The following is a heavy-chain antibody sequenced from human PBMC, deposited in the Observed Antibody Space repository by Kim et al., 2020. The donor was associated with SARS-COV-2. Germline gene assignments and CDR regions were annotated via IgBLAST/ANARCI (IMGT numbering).Heavy chain of an antibody. CDR3: ARDRCSSTSCFHYYYYGMDV. D-gene: IGHD2-2*01. Sequence: SVKVSCKASGGTFSSYAISWVRQAPGQGLEWMGGIIPIFGTANYAQKFQGRVTITADESTSTAYMELSSLRSEDTAVYYCARDRCSSTSCFHYYYYGMDVWGQGTTVTVSS. V-gene: IGHV1-69*13. CDR2: IIPIFGTA. CDR1: GGTFSSYA. J-gene: IGHJ6*02.